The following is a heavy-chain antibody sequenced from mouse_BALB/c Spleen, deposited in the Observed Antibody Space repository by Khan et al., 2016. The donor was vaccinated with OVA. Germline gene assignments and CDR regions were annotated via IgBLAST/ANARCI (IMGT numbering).Heavy chain of an antibody. CDR1: GFSLPNYS. CDR2: IWSAGST. D-gene: IGHD2-4*01. Sequence: VQLVESGPGLVQPSQSLSITCTVSGFSLPNYSVHWVRQSPGKGLEWLGVIWSAGSTDYNEAFISRLTISKDNSRSQVFFKMNNLQPNDTAIYYCARRGYDYGRGVLFAYWGQGTLVTVSA. CDR3: ARRGYDYGRGVLFAY. V-gene: IGHV2-2*02. J-gene: IGHJ3*01.